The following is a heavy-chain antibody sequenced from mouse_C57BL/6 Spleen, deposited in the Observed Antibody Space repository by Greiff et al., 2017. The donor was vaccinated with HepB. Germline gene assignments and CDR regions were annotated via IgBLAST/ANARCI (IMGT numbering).Heavy chain of an antibody. CDR3: ARHGGNSNYPYAMDY. Sequence: EVQGVESGGDLVKPGGSLKLSCAASGFTFSSYGMSWVRQTPDKRLEWVATISSGGSYTYYPDSVKGRFTISRDNAKNTLYLQMSSLKSEDTAMYYCARHGGNSNYPYAMDYWGQGTSVTVSS. CDR2: ISSGGSYT. V-gene: IGHV5-6*01. D-gene: IGHD2-5*01. J-gene: IGHJ4*01. CDR1: GFTFSSYG.